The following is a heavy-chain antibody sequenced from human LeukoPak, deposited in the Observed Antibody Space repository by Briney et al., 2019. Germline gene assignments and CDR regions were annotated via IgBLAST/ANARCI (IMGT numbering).Heavy chain of an antibody. V-gene: IGHV1-24*01. CDR3: ATRGFWSGLSAFDI. CDR1: GYTLTELS. J-gene: IGHJ3*02. D-gene: IGHD3-3*01. Sequence: GASVKVSCKVSGYTLTELSMHWVRQAPGKGLEWMGGFDPEDGETIYAQKFQGRVTMTEDTSTDTAYMELSSLRSEDTAVYYCATRGFWSGLSAFDIWGQGTMVTVSS. CDR2: FDPEDGET.